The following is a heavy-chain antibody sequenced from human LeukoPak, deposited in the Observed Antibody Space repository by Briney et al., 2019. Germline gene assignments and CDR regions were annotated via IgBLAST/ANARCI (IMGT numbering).Heavy chain of an antibody. CDR3: AKERGSASSWI. D-gene: IGHD6-13*01. J-gene: IGHJ4*02. V-gene: IGHV3-23*05. CDR2: VSSSGSNT. Sequence: GGSLRLSCAASGFTFSVSVMNWVRQAPGKGLEWVSGVSSSGSNTYYAESVKGRFTISRDNHKNTVHLQMNSLRVEDTAMYCCAKERGSASSWIWGQGILVTVSS. CDR1: GFTFSVSV.